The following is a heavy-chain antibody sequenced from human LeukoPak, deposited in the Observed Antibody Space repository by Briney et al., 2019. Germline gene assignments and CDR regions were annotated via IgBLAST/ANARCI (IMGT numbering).Heavy chain of an antibody. CDR1: GYTFTNYY. V-gene: IGHV1-46*01. CDR2: IRHSGGT. Sequence: ASVKVSCKASGYTFTNYYMHWVRQAPGQGLEWMGIIRHSGGTIYAQKFQGRVAMTGDTSTSTVYMELSGLRSEDTALYYCAREEEGGTFDYWGQGTLVTVSS. D-gene: IGHD3-16*01. CDR3: AREEEGGTFDY. J-gene: IGHJ4*01.